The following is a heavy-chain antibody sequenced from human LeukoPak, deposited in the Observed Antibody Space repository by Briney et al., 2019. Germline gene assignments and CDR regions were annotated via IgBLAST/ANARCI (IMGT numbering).Heavy chain of an antibody. J-gene: IGHJ3*02. CDR2: ISYDGSNK. CDR1: GFTFSSYG. CDR3: AKGLLGELSLPVDAFDI. Sequence: PGGSLRLSCAASGFTFSSYGMHWVRQAPGKGLEWVAVISYDGSNKYYADSVKGRFTISRDNSKNTLYLQMNSLRAEDTAVYYCAKGLLGELSLPVDAFDIWGQGTMVTVSS. V-gene: IGHV3-30*18. D-gene: IGHD3-16*02.